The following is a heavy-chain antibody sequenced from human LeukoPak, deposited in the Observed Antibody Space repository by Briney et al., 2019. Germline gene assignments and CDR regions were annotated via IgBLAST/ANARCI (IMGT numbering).Heavy chain of an antibody. D-gene: IGHD3-22*01. V-gene: IGHV3-11*06. CDR2: ISSSSSYT. CDR1: GFTFSDYY. Sequence: GGSLRLSCAASGFTFSDYYMSWIRQAPGKGLEWVSYISSSSSYTNYADSVKGRFTISRDNAKNSLYLQMNSLRAEDTAVYYCARERSGLLSDGGYWYFDLWGRGTLVTVSS. CDR3: ARERSGLLSDGGYWYFDL. J-gene: IGHJ2*01.